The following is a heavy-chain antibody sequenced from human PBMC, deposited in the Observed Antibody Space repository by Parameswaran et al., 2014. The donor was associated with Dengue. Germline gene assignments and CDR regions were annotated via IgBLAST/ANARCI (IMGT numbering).Heavy chain of an antibody. V-gene: IGHV3-30*04. CDR3: ARVAEEYYFDY. Sequence: WIRQPPGKGLEWVAVISYDGSNKYYADSVKGRFTISRDNSKNTLYLQMNSLRAEDTAVYYCARVAEEYYFDYWAREPWSPSPQ. J-gene: IGHJ4*02. CDR2: ISYDGSNK.